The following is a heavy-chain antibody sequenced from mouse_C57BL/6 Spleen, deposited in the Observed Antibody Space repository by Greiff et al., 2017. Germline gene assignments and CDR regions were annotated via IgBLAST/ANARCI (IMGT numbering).Heavy chain of an antibody. CDR2: ISDGGSYT. Sequence: EVQLVESGGGLVKPGGSLKLSCAASGFTFSSYAMSWVRQTPEKRLEWVATISDGGSYTYYPDNVKGRFTISRDNAKNNLYLQMSHLKSEDTAMYYCARDGDYYGSSYSWFAYWGQGTLVTVSA. CDR1: GFTFSSYA. D-gene: IGHD1-1*01. CDR3: ARDGDYYGSSYSWFAY. V-gene: IGHV5-4*01. J-gene: IGHJ3*01.